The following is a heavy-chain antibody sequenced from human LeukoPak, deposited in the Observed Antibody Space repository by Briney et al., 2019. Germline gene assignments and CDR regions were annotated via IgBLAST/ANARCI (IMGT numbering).Heavy chain of an antibody. D-gene: IGHD3-22*01. V-gene: IGHV1-46*01. Sequence: ASVKVSCKASGYTFTSYYMHWVRQAPGQGLEWMGIINPSGGSTSYAQKFQGRVTMTRDMSTSTVYMEPSSLRSEDTAVYYCARLFYYDSSGYPGDYWGQGTLVTVSS. CDR2: INPSGGST. J-gene: IGHJ4*02. CDR3: ARLFYYDSSGYPGDY. CDR1: GYTFTSYY.